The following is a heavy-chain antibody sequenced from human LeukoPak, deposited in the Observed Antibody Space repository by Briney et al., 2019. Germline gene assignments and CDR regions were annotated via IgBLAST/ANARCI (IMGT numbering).Heavy chain of an antibody. CDR3: AKARYGSGSLYLDY. CDR2: ISGSGTST. D-gene: IGHD3-10*01. J-gene: IGHJ4*02. Sequence: GGSLRLSCAASGFTFSGYTMSWVRQAPGKGLEWVSAISGSGTSTYYADSVKGRFTISRDNAKNSLYLQMNSLRAEDMALYYCAKARYGSGSLYLDYWGQGTLVTVSS. V-gene: IGHV3-23*01. CDR1: GFTFSGYT.